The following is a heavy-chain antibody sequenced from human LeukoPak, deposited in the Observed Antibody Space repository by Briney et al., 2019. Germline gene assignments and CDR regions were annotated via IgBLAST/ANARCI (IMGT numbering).Heavy chain of an antibody. CDR3: ARPPAPIAVAGIYY. D-gene: IGHD6-19*01. V-gene: IGHV3-30*04. Sequence: GRSLRLSCAATGFTFNTFAMNWVRQAPGKGLEWLAVISYDGTNKYYADSVKGRFTISRDNSENTLYLQLSSLRAEDTAIYYCARPPAPIAVAGIYYWGHGTLVAVSS. CDR2: ISYDGTNK. J-gene: IGHJ4*01. CDR1: GFTFNTFA.